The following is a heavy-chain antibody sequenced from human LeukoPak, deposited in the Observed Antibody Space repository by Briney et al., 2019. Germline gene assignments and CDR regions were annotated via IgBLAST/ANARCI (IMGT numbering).Heavy chain of an antibody. Sequence: PSETLSLTCTVSGGSISSYYWSWIRQPPGKGLGWIGYISYSGSTNYNPSLKSRVTISVDTSKNQFSLKLSSVTAADTAVYYCAREGAMITFGGVIVRGYYFEYWGQGTLVTVSS. CDR2: ISYSGST. CDR1: GGSISSYY. D-gene: IGHD3-16*02. J-gene: IGHJ4*02. CDR3: AREGAMITFGGVIVRGYYFEY. V-gene: IGHV4-59*01.